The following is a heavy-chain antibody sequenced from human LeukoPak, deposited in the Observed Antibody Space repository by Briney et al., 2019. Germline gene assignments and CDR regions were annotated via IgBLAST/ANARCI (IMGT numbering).Heavy chain of an antibody. CDR2: ISLNNGNT. D-gene: IGHD2-8*01. V-gene: IGHV1-18*01. CDR1: AYTFRDYG. J-gene: IGHJ4*02. CDR3: PSVRNGVLFDH. Sequence: ASVKVSCKASAYTFRDYGISWVRQAPGQGLEWMGWISLNNGNTNFAEALQGRDTITTDTSTTTTYMELTNLTSDDTAVSYCPSVRNGVLFDHWGQGTLVIVSA.